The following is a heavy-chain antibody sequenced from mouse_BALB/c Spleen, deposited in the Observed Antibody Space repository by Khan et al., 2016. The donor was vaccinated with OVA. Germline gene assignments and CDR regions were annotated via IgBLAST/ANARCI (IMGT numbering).Heavy chain of an antibody. CDR2: INTHSGVP. CDR1: GYTFTTAG. D-gene: IGHD2-14*01. V-gene: IGHV9-4*02. Sequence: QIQLVQSGPELKKPGETVRISCKASGYTFTTAGIQWVQKMPGKGLKWIGWINTHSGVPKYAEDFKGRFAFSLEISVNTAYLQITNLKNEDTATYFCARAGAACYRYDGGAMEYWGQGTSVTVSS. CDR3: ARAGAACYRYDGGAMEY. J-gene: IGHJ4*01.